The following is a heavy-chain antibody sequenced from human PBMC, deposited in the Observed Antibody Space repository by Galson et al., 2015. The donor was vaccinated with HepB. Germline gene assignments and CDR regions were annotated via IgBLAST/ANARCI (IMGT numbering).Heavy chain of an antibody. Sequence: SVKVSCKASGYTFTSYYMHWVRQAPGQGLEWMGIIDPSGGSTTYAQKFQGRVTMTRDTSTSTVYMELGSLRSEDTAVYYCARREMATSLGFDYWGQGTLVTVSS. V-gene: IGHV1-46*03. J-gene: IGHJ4*02. CDR3: ARREMATSLGFDY. D-gene: IGHD5-24*01. CDR2: IDPSGGST. CDR1: GYTFTSYY.